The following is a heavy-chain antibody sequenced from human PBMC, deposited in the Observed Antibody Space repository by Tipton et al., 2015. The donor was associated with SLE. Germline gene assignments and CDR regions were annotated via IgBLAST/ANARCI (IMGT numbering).Heavy chain of an antibody. CDR1: GGSISSNYYF. V-gene: IGHV4-39*07. CDR2: INHSGST. D-gene: IGHD1-26*01. J-gene: IGHJ6*02. Sequence: TLSLTCTVSGGSISSNYYFWGWIRQPPGKGLEWIGEINHSGSTNYNPSLKSRVTISVDTSKNQFSLKLSSVTAADTAVYYCARGGKVGSGMDVWGQGTTVTVSS. CDR3: ARGGKVGSGMDV.